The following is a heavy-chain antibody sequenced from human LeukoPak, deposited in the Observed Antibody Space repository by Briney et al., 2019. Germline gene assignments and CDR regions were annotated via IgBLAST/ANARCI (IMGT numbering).Heavy chain of an antibody. CDR2: ISHSGST. CDR3: ARGRNRIPLYYYGSGSYYNPTQGFDY. D-gene: IGHD3-10*01. V-gene: IGHV4-34*01. J-gene: IGHJ4*02. Sequence: NPSETLSLTCAVYGGSFSGYYWSWIRQPPGKGLEWIGEISHSGSTNYNPSLKSRVTISVDTSKNQFSLKLSSVTAADTAVYYCARGRNRIPLYYYGSGSYYNPTQGFDYWGQGTLVTVSS. CDR1: GGSFSGYY.